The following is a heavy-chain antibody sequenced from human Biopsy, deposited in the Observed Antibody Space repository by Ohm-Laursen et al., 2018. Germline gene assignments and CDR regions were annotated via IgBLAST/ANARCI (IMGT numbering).Heavy chain of an antibody. CDR1: EFSFSDYH. V-gene: IGHV3-11*01. CDR3: ARNLRLAITMNSGVTTHSLHFAMDV. D-gene: IGHD3/OR15-3a*01. Sequence: SLRLSCAASEFSFSDYHMAWIRQTPGKGLEWVSNISPSGSDVKSADFVRGRFSLSKDNAKKSLYLQMSSLRAEDTAIYYCARNLRLAITMNSGVTTHSLHFAMDVWGQGASVIVSS. CDR2: ISPSGSDV. J-gene: IGHJ6*02.